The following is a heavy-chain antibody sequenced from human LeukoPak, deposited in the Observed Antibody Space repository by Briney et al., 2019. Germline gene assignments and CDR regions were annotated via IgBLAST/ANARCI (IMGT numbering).Heavy chain of an antibody. CDR3: ALDSSGPRTGFDY. J-gene: IGHJ4*02. CDR1: GFTFSSYG. D-gene: IGHD3-22*01. Sequence: GGSLRLSCAASGFTFSSYGMHWVRQAPGKGLEWVAVISYDGSNKYYADSVKGRFTISRDNSKNTLYLQMGSLRAEDMAVYYCALDSSGPRTGFDYWGQGTLVTVSS. CDR2: ISYDGSNK. V-gene: IGHV3-30*03.